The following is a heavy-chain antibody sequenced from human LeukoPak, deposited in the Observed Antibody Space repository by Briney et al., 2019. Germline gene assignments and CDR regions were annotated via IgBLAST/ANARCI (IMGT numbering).Heavy chain of an antibody. J-gene: IGHJ5*02. V-gene: IGHV4-39*01. CDR3: ASKRPIGYCSSTSCLGWFDP. CDR1: GGSISSSSYY. CDR2: INHSGST. D-gene: IGHD2-2*01. Sequence: PSETLSLTCTVSGGSISSSSYYWGWIRQPPGKGLEWIGEINHSGSTNYNPSLKSRVTISVDTSKNQFSLKLSSVTAADTAVYYCASKRPIGYCSSTSCLGWFDPWGQGTLVTVSS.